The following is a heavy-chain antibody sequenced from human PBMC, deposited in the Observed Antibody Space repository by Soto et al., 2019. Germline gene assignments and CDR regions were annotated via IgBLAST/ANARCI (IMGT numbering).Heavy chain of an antibody. Sequence: QVQLVQSGAEVKKPGASVKVFCKASGYTFTGYYMHWVRPAPGQGLDWMGWINHNTGGTNYAQKFECWVTITGDTSISTADMELSRLGSDDTAVYYCARVGAISDAFDIWGQGTMVSVSS. CDR3: ARVGAISDAFDI. D-gene: IGHD1-26*01. V-gene: IGHV1-2*04. CDR2: INHNTGGT. CDR1: GYTFTGYY. J-gene: IGHJ3*02.